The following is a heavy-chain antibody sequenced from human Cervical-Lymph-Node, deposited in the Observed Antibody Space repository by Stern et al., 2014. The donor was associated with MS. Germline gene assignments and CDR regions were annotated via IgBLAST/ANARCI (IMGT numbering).Heavy chain of an antibody. Sequence: EVQLVESGAEVKKPGDSLKISCKGFGYRFTSYWIGWVRQMPGKGLEWMGIIYPADSDARYSPSFQGQVTFSADKSTTTAYLQWSSLKASDTAMYYCARVSWLRTDFDQWGQGTLVTVSS. J-gene: IGHJ4*02. V-gene: IGHV5-51*03. CDR2: IYPADSDA. CDR1: GYRFTSYW. CDR3: ARVSWLRTDFDQ. D-gene: IGHD6-13*01.